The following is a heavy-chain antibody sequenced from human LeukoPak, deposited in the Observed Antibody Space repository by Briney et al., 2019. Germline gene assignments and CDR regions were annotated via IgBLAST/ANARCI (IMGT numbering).Heavy chain of an antibody. J-gene: IGHJ4*02. D-gene: IGHD2-2*01. CDR1: GFTFSSYA. Sequence: PGGSLRLSCAASGFTFSSYAMSWVRQAPGKGLEWVSAISGSGGSTYYADSVKGRFTISRDNSKNTLYLQMNSLRAEDTAVYYCAKDRGYCSSTSCSHFDYWGQGTLVTVSS. CDR3: AKDRGYCSSTSCSHFDY. V-gene: IGHV3-23*01. CDR2: ISGSGGST.